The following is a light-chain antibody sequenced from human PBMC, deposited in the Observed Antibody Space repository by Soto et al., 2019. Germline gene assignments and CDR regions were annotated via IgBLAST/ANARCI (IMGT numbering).Light chain of an antibody. CDR2: AAS. CDR3: QKYNSATWT. J-gene: IGKJ1*01. CDR1: QGISNY. Sequence: DIQMTQSPSSLSASVGDRVTITCRASQGISNYLAWYQQKPGKVPKLLIYAASTLQSGVPSRFSGTGSGTDFTLTITSLQPEDVATYYCQKYNSATWTFGQGTKVQIK. V-gene: IGKV1-27*01.